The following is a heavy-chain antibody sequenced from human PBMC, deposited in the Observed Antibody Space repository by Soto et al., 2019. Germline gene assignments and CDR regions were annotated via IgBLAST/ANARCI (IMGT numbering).Heavy chain of an antibody. CDR3: ATEGDLYYYDSSGYYPRPLDY. CDR1: GGTFSSYT. D-gene: IGHD3-22*01. Sequence: QVQLVQSGAEVKKPGSSVKVSCKASGGTFSSYTISWVRQAPGQGLEWMGRIIPIPGIANYAQKFQGRVTITADKATSTASMELSSLRSEDTAVYYCATEGDLYYYDSSGYYPRPLDYWGQGTLVTVSS. J-gene: IGHJ4*02. V-gene: IGHV1-69*02. CDR2: IIPIPGIA.